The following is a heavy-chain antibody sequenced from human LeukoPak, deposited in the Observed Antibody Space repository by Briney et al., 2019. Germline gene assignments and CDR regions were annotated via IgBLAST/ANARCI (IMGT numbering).Heavy chain of an antibody. J-gene: IGHJ6*03. CDR3: ARHPGYYQYYMDV. CDR2: IFASGST. Sequence: TLSLTCTVSGASISSGSYYWSWIRQPAGKGLEWIGRIFASGSTNYNPSLKSRVTISVDTSKNQFSLKLSSVTAADTAVYYCARHPGYYQYYMDVWGKGTTVTISS. CDR1: GASISSGSYY. V-gene: IGHV4-61*02.